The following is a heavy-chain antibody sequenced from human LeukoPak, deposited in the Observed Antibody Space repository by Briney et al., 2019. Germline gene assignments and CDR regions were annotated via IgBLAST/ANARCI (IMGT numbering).Heavy chain of an antibody. V-gene: IGHV1-2*02. CDR2: INPNSGGT. CDR3: ARLIVVVPAATYNWFDP. D-gene: IGHD2-2*01. Sequence: GASVKVSCKASGYTFTGYYMHWVRQAPGQGLEWVGWINPNSGGTNYAQKVQGRVTMTRDTSISTAYMELSRLRSDDTAVYYCARLIVVVPAATYNWFDPWGQGTLVTVSS. J-gene: IGHJ5*02. CDR1: GYTFTGYY.